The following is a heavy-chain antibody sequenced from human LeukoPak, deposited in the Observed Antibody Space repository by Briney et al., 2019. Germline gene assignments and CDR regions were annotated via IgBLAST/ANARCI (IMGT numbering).Heavy chain of an antibody. CDR2: ISSSGSTI. CDR3: AIGYYDSSGYYIPFDY. D-gene: IGHD3-22*01. Sequence: PGGSLRLSCAASGFSFRTSDMNWVRQAPGKGLEWVSHISSSGSTIYYADSVKGRFTISRDNAKNSLYLQMNSLRAEDTAVYYCAIGYYDSSGYYIPFDYWGQGTLVTVSS. V-gene: IGHV3-48*03. CDR1: GFSFRTSD. J-gene: IGHJ4*02.